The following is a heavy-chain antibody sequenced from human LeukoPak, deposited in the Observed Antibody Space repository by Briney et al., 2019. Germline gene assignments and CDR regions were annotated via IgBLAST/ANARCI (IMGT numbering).Heavy chain of an antibody. V-gene: IGHV4-59*01. Sequence: SETLSLTCTVSGGSISSYYWSWIRQPPGKGLERIAYSYYSGSTNYNPSLKSRVTISVDTSKNQFSLKLSSVTAADTAVYYCARRAVAGRGAFDIWGQGTMVTVSS. CDR2: SYYSGST. J-gene: IGHJ3*02. CDR1: GGSISSYY. CDR3: ARRAVAGRGAFDI. D-gene: IGHD6-19*01.